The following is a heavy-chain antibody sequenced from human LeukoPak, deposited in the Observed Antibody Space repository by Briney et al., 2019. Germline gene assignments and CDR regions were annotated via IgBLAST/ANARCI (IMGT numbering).Heavy chain of an antibody. V-gene: IGHV3-23*01. CDR1: GFTFSSYA. Sequence: AGGSLRLSCAASGFTFSSYAMSWVRQAPGKGLEWVSDISGSGGSTYYADSVKGRFTISRDNSKNTLYLQMNSLRAEDTAVYYCAIRDDYGDRPCDYWGEGTRVTVSS. J-gene: IGHJ4*02. D-gene: IGHD4-17*01. CDR2: ISGSGGST. CDR3: AIRDDYGDRPCDY.